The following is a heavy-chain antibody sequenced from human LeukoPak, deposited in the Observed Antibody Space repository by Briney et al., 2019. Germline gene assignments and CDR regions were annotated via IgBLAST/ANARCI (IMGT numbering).Heavy chain of an antibody. V-gene: IGHV3-21*01. Sequence: GGSLRLSCAASGFTFSSYSMNWVRQAPGKGLEWVSSISSSSSYIYYADSVKGRFTISRDNAKNSLYLQMNSLRAEDTAVYYCARIIAAAEGWFDPWGQGTLVTVSS. D-gene: IGHD6-13*01. CDR2: ISSSSSYI. CDR3: ARIIAAAEGWFDP. CDR1: GFTFSSYS. J-gene: IGHJ5*02.